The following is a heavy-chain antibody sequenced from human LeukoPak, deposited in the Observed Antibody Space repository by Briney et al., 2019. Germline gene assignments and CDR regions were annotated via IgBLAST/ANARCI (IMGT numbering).Heavy chain of an antibody. D-gene: IGHD2-21*02. J-gene: IGHJ4*02. CDR1: GGSISSYY. CDR3: ARGAYCGANCYSYFDY. Sequence: SETLSLTCTVSGGSISSYYWIWIRQPPGKGLEWIGYIYYSGSTNYNPSVKSRVTISLDTPKNQFSLKLSSVTAADTAVYFCARGAYCGANCYSYFDYWGQGTLVTVSS. V-gene: IGHV4-59*01. CDR2: IYYSGST.